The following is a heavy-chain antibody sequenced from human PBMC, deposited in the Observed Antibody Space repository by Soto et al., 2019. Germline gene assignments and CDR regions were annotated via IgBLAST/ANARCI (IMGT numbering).Heavy chain of an antibody. V-gene: IGHV4-34*01. CDR2: INHSGST. CDR1: GGSFSGYY. CDR3: ARGPRGPGVDY. D-gene: IGHD4-17*01. Sequence: ASETLSLTCAVYGGSFSGYYWSWIRQPPGKGLEWIGEINHSGSTNYNPSLKSRVTISVDTSKNQFSLKLSSVTAADTAVYYCARGPRGPGVDYWGQGTLVTVSS. J-gene: IGHJ4*02.